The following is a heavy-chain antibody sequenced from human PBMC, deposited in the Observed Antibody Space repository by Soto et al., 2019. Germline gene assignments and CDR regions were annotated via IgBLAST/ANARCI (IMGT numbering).Heavy chain of an antibody. D-gene: IGHD3-10*01. J-gene: IGHJ4*02. CDR3: GRGRSGQLVVFY. CDR1: GYTFTGHY. V-gene: IGHV1-2*02. Sequence: ASVKVSCKASGYTFTGHYIHWVRQAPGQGPEWMGEIGPASGDTRYAQRFQGRVTMTRDTSITTVYMELNNLSPDDTAVYYCGRGRSGQLVVFYWGQGTPVTVSS. CDR2: IGPASGDT.